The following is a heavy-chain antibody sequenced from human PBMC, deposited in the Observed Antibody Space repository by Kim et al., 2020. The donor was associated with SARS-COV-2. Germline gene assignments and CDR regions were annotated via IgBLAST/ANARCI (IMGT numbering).Heavy chain of an antibody. V-gene: IGHV3-11*03. CDR3: ASSGSYRSGGY. Sequence: GGSLRLSCAASGFTFSDYYMSWIRQAPGKGLEWVSYISSSSSYTNYADSVKGRFTISRDNAKNSLYLQMNSLRAEDTAVYYCASSGSYRSGGYWGQGTLVTVSS. D-gene: IGHD1-26*01. J-gene: IGHJ4*02. CDR1: GFTFSDYY. CDR2: ISSSSSYT.